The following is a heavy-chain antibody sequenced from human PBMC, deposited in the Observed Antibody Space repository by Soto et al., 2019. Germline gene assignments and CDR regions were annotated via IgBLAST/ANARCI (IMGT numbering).Heavy chain of an antibody. D-gene: IGHD3-16*02. CDR2: IYYSGST. V-gene: IGHV4-59*08. Sequence: SETLSLTCTVSGGSISSYYWSWIRQPPGKGLEWIGYIYYSGSTNYNPSLKSRVTISVDTSKNQFSLKLSSVTAADTAVYYCARHGNYDYVWGSYRSPGPLDYWGQGTLVTAS. CDR3: ARHGNYDYVWGSYRSPGPLDY. CDR1: GGSISSYY. J-gene: IGHJ4*02.